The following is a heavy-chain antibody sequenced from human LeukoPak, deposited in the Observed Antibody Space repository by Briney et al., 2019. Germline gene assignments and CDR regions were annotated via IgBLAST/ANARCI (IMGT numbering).Heavy chain of an antibody. CDR1: GDSISDYY. CDR2: IRYSGNT. J-gene: IGHJ6*02. CDR3: ARHSNILVREVYQYAMDV. D-gene: IGHD3-10*01. Sequence: SETLSLTCSVSGDSISDYYWSWVRQPPGKGLEWLAYIRYSGNTNYNPSLRSRATISIDTSKNQFSLKLSSVTAADTAVYYCARHSNILVREVYQYAMDVWGQGTTVTVSS. V-gene: IGHV4-59*08.